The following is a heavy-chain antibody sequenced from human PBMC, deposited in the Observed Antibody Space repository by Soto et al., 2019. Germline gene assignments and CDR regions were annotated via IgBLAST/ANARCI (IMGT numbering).Heavy chain of an antibody. CDR1: GYTFTSYA. CDR3: ARLTYYYYYGMDV. CDR2: INAGNGNT. D-gene: IGHD3-9*01. J-gene: IGHJ6*02. V-gene: IGHV1-3*01. Sequence: GASVKVSCKASGYTFTSYAMHWVRQAPGQRLEWMGWINAGNGNTKYSQKFQGRVTITRDTSASTAYMEPSSLRSEDTAVYYCARLTYYYYYGMDVWGQGTTVTVSS.